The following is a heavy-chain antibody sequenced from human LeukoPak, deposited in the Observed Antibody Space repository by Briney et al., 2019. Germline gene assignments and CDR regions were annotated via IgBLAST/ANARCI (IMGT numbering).Heavy chain of an antibody. Sequence: SETLSLTCTVSGGSISSYYWSWIRQPPGKGPEWIGYIYYSGSTNYNPSLKSRVTISVDTSKNQFSLKLSSVTAADTAVYYCARQGRPDYYDSSGYYPFDYWGQGTLVTVSS. J-gene: IGHJ4*02. CDR3: ARQGRPDYYDSSGYYPFDY. V-gene: IGHV4-59*08. CDR1: GGSISSYY. CDR2: IYYSGST. D-gene: IGHD3-22*01.